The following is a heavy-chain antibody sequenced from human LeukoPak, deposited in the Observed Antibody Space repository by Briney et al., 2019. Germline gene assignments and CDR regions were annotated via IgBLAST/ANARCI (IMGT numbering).Heavy chain of an antibody. CDR3: ARVNLGEYYFDY. CDR2: NYYSGSGST. J-gene: IGHJ4*02. V-gene: IGHV4-59*01. CDR1: GDSISIYY. Sequence: SETLSLTCTVSGDSISIYYWSWIRQPPGKGREWIGYNYYSGSGSTNYSPSLKSRVTISVDTSKNQFSMKLSSVNAADTALYYCARVNLGEYYFDYWGQGTLVTVSS.